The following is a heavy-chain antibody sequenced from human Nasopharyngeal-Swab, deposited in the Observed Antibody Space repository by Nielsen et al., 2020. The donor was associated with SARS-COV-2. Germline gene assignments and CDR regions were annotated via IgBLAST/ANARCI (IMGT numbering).Heavy chain of an antibody. D-gene: IGHD1-1*01. CDR2: VVYSGST. Sequence: SETLSLTCTVSGGSVSSDIYSWSWIRQPPGKGLEWIVYVVYSGSTNYNPSRKSRVTISVDTSKDQFSLKLNSVTAADAAMYFCARTTTTTPFDSWGQGTLVAVSS. CDR3: ARTTTTTPFDS. J-gene: IGHJ4*02. CDR1: GGSVSSDIYS. V-gene: IGHV4-61*01.